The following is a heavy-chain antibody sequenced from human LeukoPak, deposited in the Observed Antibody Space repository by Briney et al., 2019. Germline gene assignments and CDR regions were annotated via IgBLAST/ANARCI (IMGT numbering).Heavy chain of an antibody. Sequence: GSSVKVSCKASGGTFNSYGISWVRQAPGQGLEWMGGIIPIFGTPNYAQKFQGRVTIIADESTTTASMELSSLRSEDTAVYYCATAGGGGSLGEMSHGFHYWGQGALVTVSS. CDR2: IIPIFGTP. CDR1: GGTFNSYG. J-gene: IGHJ4*02. CDR3: ATAGGGGSLGEMSHGFHY. V-gene: IGHV1-69*01. D-gene: IGHD3-16*01.